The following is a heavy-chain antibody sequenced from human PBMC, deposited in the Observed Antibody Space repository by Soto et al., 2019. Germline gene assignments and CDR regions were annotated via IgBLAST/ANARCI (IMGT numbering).Heavy chain of an antibody. CDR3: ARGGGSSPTLDY. J-gene: IGHJ4*02. D-gene: IGHD6-6*01. Sequence: SETLSLTCTVSGGSISSGDYYWSWIRQPPGKGLEWIGYIYYSGSTYYNPSLKSRVTISVVTSKNQFSLKLSSVTAADTAVYYCARGGGSSPTLDYWGQGTLVTVSS. V-gene: IGHV4-30-4*01. CDR1: GGSISSGDYY. CDR2: IYYSGST.